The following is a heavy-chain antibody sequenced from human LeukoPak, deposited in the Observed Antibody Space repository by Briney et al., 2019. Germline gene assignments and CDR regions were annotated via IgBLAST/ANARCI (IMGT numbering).Heavy chain of an antibody. Sequence: SETLSLTCTVSGGSISSYYWSWIRQPPGKGLEWIGYIYYSGSTNYNPSLKSRVTISVDTSKNQFSLKLSSVTAADTAVYYCAATVTYYYDSSGYPSFDYWGQGTLVTVSS. V-gene: IGHV4-59*08. D-gene: IGHD3-22*01. CDR3: AATVTYYYDSSGYPSFDY. CDR1: GGSISSYY. J-gene: IGHJ4*02. CDR2: IYYSGST.